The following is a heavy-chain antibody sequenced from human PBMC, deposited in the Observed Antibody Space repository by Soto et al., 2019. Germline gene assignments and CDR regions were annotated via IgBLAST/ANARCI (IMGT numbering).Heavy chain of an antibody. Sequence: SETLSLTCTVSGGSISSYYWSWIRQPPGKGLEWIGYIYYSGSTNYNPSLKSRVTISVDTSKNQFSLKLSSVTAADTAVYYCARGPHGPLAAAGYGDYGMDVWGQGTTVTVSS. CDR2: IYYSGST. D-gene: IGHD6-13*01. V-gene: IGHV4-59*01. CDR3: ARGPHGPLAAAGYGDYGMDV. J-gene: IGHJ6*02. CDR1: GGSISSYY.